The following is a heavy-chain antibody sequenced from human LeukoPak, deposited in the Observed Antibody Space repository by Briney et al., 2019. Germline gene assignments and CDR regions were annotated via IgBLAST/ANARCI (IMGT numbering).Heavy chain of an antibody. J-gene: IGHJ4*01. CDR1: GLTFTSYA. Sequence: GGSLRLSCVASGLTFTSYALSWVRQTPGKGLEWVASVSSGSDGSHYAESVRGRFTISRDNVKNTIYLQMNSLRAEDTGMYFCGSDPNGNYVGALGYWGRGTLVTVSS. CDR2: VSSGSDGS. V-gene: IGHV3-23*01. D-gene: IGHD2-8*01. CDR3: GSDPNGNYVGALGY.